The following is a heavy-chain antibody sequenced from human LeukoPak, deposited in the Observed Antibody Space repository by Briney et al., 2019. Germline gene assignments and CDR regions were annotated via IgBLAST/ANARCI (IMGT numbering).Heavy chain of an antibody. V-gene: IGHV4-34*01. D-gene: IGHD6-13*01. J-gene: IGHJ3*02. CDR3: ASRAGSSWYKVAFDI. CDR2: INHSGST. CDR1: GGSFSGYY. Sequence: SETLSLTCAVYGGSFSGYYWSWIRQPPGKGLEWIGEINHSGSTNYNPSLKSRVTISVDTSKNQFSLKLSSVPAADTAVYYCASRAGSSWYKVAFDIWGQGTMVTVSS.